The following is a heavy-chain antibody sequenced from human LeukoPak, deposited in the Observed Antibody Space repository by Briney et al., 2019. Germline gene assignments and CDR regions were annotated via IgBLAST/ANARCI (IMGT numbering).Heavy chain of an antibody. J-gene: IGHJ4*02. CDR2: NSWNSGSI. V-gene: IGHV3-9*01. CDR1: GFTLDDYA. Sequence: GGSPKPPCSASGFTLDDYAMHWVRQAPGKGLGWGSGNSWNSGSIGYADSVKGRFSICRDNAKNSLYLQMNSLSGEDTALYYCAKDIMGVSWTNAVGYVFGDWGQGALVTV. CDR3: AKDIMGVSWTNAVGYVFGD. D-gene: IGHD2-8*01.